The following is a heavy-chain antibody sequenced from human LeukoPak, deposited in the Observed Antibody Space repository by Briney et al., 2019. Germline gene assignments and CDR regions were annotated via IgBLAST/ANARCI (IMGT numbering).Heavy chain of an antibody. CDR3: AASVVTAPYFDY. Sequence: SETLSLSCIVSGGSISSFYWSWIRQPPGKGLEWIGYIYYSGSTNYNPSLKSRVTISVDTSKNQFSLKLSSVTAADTAVYFCAASVVTAPYFDYWGQGTLVTVSS. D-gene: IGHD2-21*02. CDR2: IYYSGST. CDR1: GGSISSFY. J-gene: IGHJ4*02. V-gene: IGHV4-59*01.